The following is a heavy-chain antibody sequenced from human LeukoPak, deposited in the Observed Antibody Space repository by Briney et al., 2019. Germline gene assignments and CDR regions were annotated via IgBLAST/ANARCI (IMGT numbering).Heavy chain of an antibody. CDR3: ASLLNGGVSHWFDP. J-gene: IGHJ5*02. CDR1: GGSITSSTSY. Sequence: PSETLSLTCTDSGGSITSSTSYWGWIRQPPGKGLEWIGTIYYSGSTYYNPSLKSRATMSVDTSKNQFSLKLSSVTAADTAVYYCASLLNGGVSHWFDPWGQGTLVTVSS. CDR2: IYYSGST. D-gene: IGHD7-27*01. V-gene: IGHV4-39*01.